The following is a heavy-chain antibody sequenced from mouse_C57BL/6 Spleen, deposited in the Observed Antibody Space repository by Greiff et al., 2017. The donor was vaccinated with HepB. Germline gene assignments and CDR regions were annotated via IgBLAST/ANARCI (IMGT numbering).Heavy chain of an antibody. V-gene: IGHV1-64*01. J-gene: IGHJ4*01. D-gene: IGHD2-2*01. CDR3: ARELYGYDVYAMDY. CDR2: IHPNSGST. CDR1: GYTFTSYW. Sequence: VQLQQPGAELVKPGASVKLSCKASGYTFTSYWMHWVKQRPGQGLEWIGMIHPNSGSTNYNEKFKSKATLTVDKSSSTAYMQLSSLTSEDAAVYYCARELYGYDVYAMDYWGQGTSVTVSS.